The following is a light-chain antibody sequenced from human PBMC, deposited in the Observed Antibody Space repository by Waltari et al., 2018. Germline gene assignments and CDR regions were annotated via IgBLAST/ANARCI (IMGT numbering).Light chain of an antibody. CDR1: SVHSSNV. J-gene: IGLJ3*02. CDR2: VNSDGSP. Sequence: QLVLTQSPSASASLGASVKLTCTLSSVHSSNVIAWLHQQPEKGPRYLMTVNSDGSPSKGDGVPVRFSGYSSGTERYLTISSLQSEDEADYYCQTGGHGTWVFGGGTKLTVL. CDR3: QTGGHGTWV. V-gene: IGLV4-69*01.